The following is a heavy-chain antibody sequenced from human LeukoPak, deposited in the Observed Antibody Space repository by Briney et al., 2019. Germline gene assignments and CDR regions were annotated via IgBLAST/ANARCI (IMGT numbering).Heavy chain of an antibody. CDR2: LYHTGRT. D-gene: IGHD3-22*01. J-gene: IGHJ5*02. V-gene: IGHV4-38-2*01. CDR3: ARHYDDSSGYYYDGFWFDP. Sequence: SETLSLTCAVSGYSISSGLYWGWVRQTPGKGLEWSGSLYHTGRTYFNPSLEGRVTISLITSENQFSLTLSSVTAADTAVYYCARHYDDSSGYYYDGFWFDPWGQGTLVTVSS. CDR1: GYSISSGLY.